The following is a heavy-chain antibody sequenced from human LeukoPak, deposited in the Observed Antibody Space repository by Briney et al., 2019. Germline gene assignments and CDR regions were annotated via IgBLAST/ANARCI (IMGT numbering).Heavy chain of an antibody. CDR2: ISYDGSNK. D-gene: IGHD6-13*01. Sequence: GGSLRLSCAASGFTFSSYGMHWVRQAPGKGLEWVAVISYDGSNKYYADSAKGRFTISRDNSKNTLYLQMNSLRAEDTAVYYCAKVEGKLYSSSWYAFYDYWGQGTLVTVSS. CDR1: GFTFSSYG. CDR3: AKVEGKLYSSSWYAFYDY. V-gene: IGHV3-30*18. J-gene: IGHJ4*02.